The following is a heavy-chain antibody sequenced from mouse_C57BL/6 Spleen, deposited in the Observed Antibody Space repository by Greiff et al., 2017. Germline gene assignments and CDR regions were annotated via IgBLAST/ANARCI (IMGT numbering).Heavy chain of an antibody. J-gene: IGHJ4*01. D-gene: IGHD2-4*01. CDR3: ARDDYDVEAMDY. V-gene: IGHV3-6*01. CDR2: ISYDGSN. Sequence: EVQLQESGPGLVKPSQSLSLTCSVTGYSITSGYYWNWIRQFPGNKLEWMGYISYDGSNNYNPSLKNRISITRDTSKNQFFLKLNSVTTEDTATXYCARDDYDVEAMDYWGQGTSVTVSS. CDR1: GYSITSGYY.